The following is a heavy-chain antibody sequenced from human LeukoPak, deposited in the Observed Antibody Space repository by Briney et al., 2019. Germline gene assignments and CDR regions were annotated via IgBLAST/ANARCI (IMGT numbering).Heavy chain of an antibody. V-gene: IGHV1-24*01. CDR3: ATVYKSGGYSWDAFDI. CDR1: GYTLTELS. D-gene: IGHD5-18*01. CDR2: FDPEDGET. Sequence: ASVKVSCKVSGYTLTELSMHWVRRAPGKGLEWMGGFDPEDGETIYAQKFQGRVTMTEDTSTDTAYMELSSLRSEDTAVYYCATVYKSGGYSWDAFDIWGQGTMVTVSS. J-gene: IGHJ3*02.